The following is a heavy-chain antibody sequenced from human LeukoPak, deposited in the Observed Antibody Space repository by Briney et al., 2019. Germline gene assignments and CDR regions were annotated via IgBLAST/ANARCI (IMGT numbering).Heavy chain of an antibody. Sequence: GGSLRLSCAASGFAVSSYYMSWVRQAPGKGLEWVSFIDSGGSAYYADSVKGRFTISRDNSKNTLYLQMISLRAEDTAVYYCARDGSQRAVAVWGQGTLVTVSS. D-gene: IGHD6-19*01. CDR2: IDSGGSA. V-gene: IGHV3-53*01. CDR1: GFAVSSYY. J-gene: IGHJ4*02. CDR3: ARDGSQRAVAV.